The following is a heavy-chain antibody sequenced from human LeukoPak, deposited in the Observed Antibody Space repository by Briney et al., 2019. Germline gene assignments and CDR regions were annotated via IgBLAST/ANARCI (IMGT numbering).Heavy chain of an antibody. D-gene: IGHD3-3*01. V-gene: IGHV3-33*01. CDR2: IWYDGSNK. CDR1: GFTFSSYG. J-gene: IGHJ6*02. CDR3: ARGSSVFGVAEYYYGMDV. Sequence: GRSLRLSCAASGFTFSSYGMHWVRRAPGKGLEWVAVIWYDGSNKYYADSVKGRFTISRDNSKNTLYLQMNSLGAEDTAVYYCARGSSVFGVAEYYYGMDVWGQGTTVTVSS.